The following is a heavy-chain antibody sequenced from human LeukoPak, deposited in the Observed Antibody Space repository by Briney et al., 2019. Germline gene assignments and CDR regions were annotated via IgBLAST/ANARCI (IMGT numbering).Heavy chain of an antibody. CDR1: GFTFSSYA. D-gene: IGHD1/OR15-1a*01. Sequence: GGSLRLSCAASGFTFSSYAMHWVRQAPGKGLEWVEVMSYVGSNKYYADSVKGRFTISRDNSKNTLYLQMNSLRAEDTAVYYCAKQRPGTPSGLDYWGQGTLVTVSS. V-gene: IGHV3-30*04. CDR3: AKQRPGTPSGLDY. CDR2: MSYVGSNK. J-gene: IGHJ4*02.